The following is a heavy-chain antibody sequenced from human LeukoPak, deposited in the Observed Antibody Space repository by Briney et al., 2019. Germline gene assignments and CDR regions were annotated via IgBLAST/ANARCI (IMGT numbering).Heavy chain of an antibody. CDR1: GFTFSTFA. Sequence: PGGSLGLSCEASGFTFSTFAMIWVRQPPGKGLEWVSSIFPSGGEIHYADSVRGRFTISRDNSKSTLSLQMNSLRAEDTAVYYCASTDCSSTSCHFDYWGQGTLVTVSS. CDR3: ASTDCSSTSCHFDY. V-gene: IGHV3-23*01. D-gene: IGHD2-2*01. CDR2: IFPSGGEI. J-gene: IGHJ4*02.